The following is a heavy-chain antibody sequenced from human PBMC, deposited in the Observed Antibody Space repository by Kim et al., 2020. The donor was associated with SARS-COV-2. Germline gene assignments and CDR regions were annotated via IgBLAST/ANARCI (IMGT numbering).Heavy chain of an antibody. CDR2: ISSSSSYI. J-gene: IGHJ4*02. CDR3: ARDSILAAAGDD. D-gene: IGHD6-13*01. Sequence: GGSLRLSCAASGFTFSSYSMNWVRQAPGKGLEWVSSISSSSSYIYYADSVKGRFTISRDNAKNSLYLQMNSLRAEDTAVYYCARDSILAAAGDDWGQGTLVTVSS. V-gene: IGHV3-21*01. CDR1: GFTFSSYS.